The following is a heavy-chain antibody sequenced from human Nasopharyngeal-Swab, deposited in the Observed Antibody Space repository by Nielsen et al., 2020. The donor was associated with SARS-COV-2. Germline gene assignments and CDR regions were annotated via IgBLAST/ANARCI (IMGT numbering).Heavy chain of an antibody. CDR3: ARSVGSYYGQGAFDM. CDR1: GFTFGDYA. CDR2: IRSKTYGGAP. V-gene: IGHV3-49*01. D-gene: IGHD1-26*01. Sequence: GESLKISCTTSGFTFGDYAMSWFRQAQGKGLEWVGFIRSKTYGGAPEYAASVKGRFTISRDGAESIVYLQMNSLETEDTGVYYCARSVGSYYGQGAFDMWGQGTMVTVSS. J-gene: IGHJ3*02.